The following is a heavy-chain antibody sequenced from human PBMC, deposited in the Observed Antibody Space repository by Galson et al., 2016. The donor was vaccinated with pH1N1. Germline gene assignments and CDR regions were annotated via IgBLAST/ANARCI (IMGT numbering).Heavy chain of an antibody. V-gene: IGHV3-9*01. CDR2: ISWNSGSI. J-gene: IGHJ4*02. D-gene: IGHD3-10*01. Sequence: SLRLSCAASGFTFDDYAMHWVRQAPGKGLEWVSGISWNSGSIGYADSVKGRFTISRDNAKNSLYLQMNSLRAEDTALYYCAKVTCYLYGYVDYWGQGTLVTVSS. CDR3: AKVTCYLYGYVDY. CDR1: GFTFDDYA.